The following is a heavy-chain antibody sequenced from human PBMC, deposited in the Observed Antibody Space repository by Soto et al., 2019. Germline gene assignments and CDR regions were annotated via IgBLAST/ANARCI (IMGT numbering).Heavy chain of an antibody. Sequence: GALRLSGSACVFSCSSYAMSGGRQAPGKGLEWVSAISGIGCSTYYGDSVKGRFTISRDNSKNTLYLQMNSLRAEDTAVYYCAKGIGTYYYYGMDVWGQGTTVTVS. D-gene: IGHD2-21*01. CDR1: VFSCSSYA. CDR2: ISGIGCST. CDR3: AKGIGTYYYYGMDV. J-gene: IGHJ6*02. V-gene: IGHV3-23*01.